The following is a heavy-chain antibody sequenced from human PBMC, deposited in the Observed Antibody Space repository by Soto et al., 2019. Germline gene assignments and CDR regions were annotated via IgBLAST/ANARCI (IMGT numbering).Heavy chain of an antibody. CDR3: ARDRSSSWYNGTFYFDS. Sequence: QVQLVQSGAEVRKPGSSVKVSCKASGGTFTTYDISWVRQAPGQGLEWMGGIIPLFDATKYAQKFRGRVTITADKSTGTAYIELSSLRSEDTAMYYCARDRSSSWYNGTFYFDSWGQGTLVSVSS. CDR1: GGTFTTYD. CDR2: IIPLFDAT. D-gene: IGHD6-19*01. J-gene: IGHJ4*02. V-gene: IGHV1-69*06.